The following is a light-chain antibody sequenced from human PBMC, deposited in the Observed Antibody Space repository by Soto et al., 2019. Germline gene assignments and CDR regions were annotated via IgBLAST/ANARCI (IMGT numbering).Light chain of an antibody. CDR3: QQYGSSPFT. CDR1: QSVSNDY. V-gene: IGKV3-20*01. Sequence: EIVLTQPPGTLSLSPGERATLSCRASQSVSNDYLAWYQQKPGQAPRLLIYGASSRATGIPDRFSGSGSGTDFTLTISRLEPEDFAVYFCQQYGSSPFTLGPGTKVDIK. CDR2: GAS. J-gene: IGKJ3*01.